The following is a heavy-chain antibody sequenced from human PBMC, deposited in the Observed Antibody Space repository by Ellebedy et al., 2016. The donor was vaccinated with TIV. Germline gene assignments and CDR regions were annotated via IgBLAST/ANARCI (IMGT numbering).Heavy chain of an antibody. Sequence: SETLSLTXTVSGGSISNYYWSWIRQPPGKGLEWIGYIYYIGSTNYNPSLKSRVTISVDTSKNQFSLKLSSVTAADTAVYYCARGEYYYDMSGYPCYYFDSWGQGTLVTVSS. CDR1: GGSISNYY. J-gene: IGHJ4*02. D-gene: IGHD3-22*01. CDR3: ARGEYYYDMSGYPCYYFDS. V-gene: IGHV4-59*01. CDR2: IYYIGST.